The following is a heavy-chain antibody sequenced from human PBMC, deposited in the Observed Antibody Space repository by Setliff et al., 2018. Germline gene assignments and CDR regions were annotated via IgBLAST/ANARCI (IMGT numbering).Heavy chain of an antibody. Sequence: EASVKVSCKASGGTFSSYAISWVRQAPGQGLEWMGRIIPIFGTANYAQKFQGWVTITRDTSASTAYMELSSLRSEDTAVYYCARRRGYCSGGSCSDGWVNWFDPWGQGTLVTVSS. V-gene: IGHV1-69*05. D-gene: IGHD2-15*01. CDR1: GGTFSSYA. J-gene: IGHJ5*02. CDR2: IIPIFGTA. CDR3: ARRRGYCSGGSCSDGWVNWFDP.